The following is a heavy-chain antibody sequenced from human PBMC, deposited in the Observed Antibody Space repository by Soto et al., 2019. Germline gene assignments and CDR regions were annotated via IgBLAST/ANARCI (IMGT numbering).Heavy chain of an antibody. J-gene: IGHJ6*02. CDR2: IIPIFGTA. D-gene: IGHD5-18*01. V-gene: IGHV1-69*01. CDR1: GGTFSSYA. Sequence: QVQLVQSGAEVKKPGSSVKVSCKASGGTFSSYAISWVRQAPGQGLEWMGGIIPIFGTANYAQKFQGRVTITADESTGTAYMELSSLRSEDTAVYYCASRPVDTAMDASYYYYYYGMDVWGQGTTVTVSS. CDR3: ASRPVDTAMDASYYYYYYGMDV.